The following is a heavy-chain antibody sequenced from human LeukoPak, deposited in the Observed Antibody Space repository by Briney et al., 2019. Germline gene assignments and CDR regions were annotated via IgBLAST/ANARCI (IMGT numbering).Heavy chain of an antibody. Sequence: GASVKVSCKGSGGTFSSYAISWVRQAPGQGLEWMGRIIPILGIANYAQKFQGRVTITADKSTSTAYMELSSLRSEDTAVYYCASDYYGSGTMASGMDVWGQGTTVTVSS. CDR3: ASDYYGSGTMASGMDV. CDR1: GGTFSSYA. D-gene: IGHD3-10*01. J-gene: IGHJ6*02. V-gene: IGHV1-69*04. CDR2: IIPILGIA.